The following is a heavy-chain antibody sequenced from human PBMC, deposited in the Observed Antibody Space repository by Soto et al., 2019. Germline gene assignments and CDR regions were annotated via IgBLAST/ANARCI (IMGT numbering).Heavy chain of an antibody. CDR3: ARGQNHPGAFDI. D-gene: IGHD7-27*01. V-gene: IGHV4-34*01. J-gene: IGHJ3*02. CDR2: INHSGST. CDR1: GGSFSGYY. Sequence: SSETLCLTCAVYGGSFSGYYWLWIRQPPGKGLEWIGEINHSGSTNYNPSLKSRVTISVDTSKNQFSLKLSSVTAADTAVYYCARGQNHPGAFDIWGQGTMVT.